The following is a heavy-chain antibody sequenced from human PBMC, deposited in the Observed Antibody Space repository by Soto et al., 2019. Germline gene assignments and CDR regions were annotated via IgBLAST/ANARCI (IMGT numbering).Heavy chain of an antibody. V-gene: IGHV3-48*03. J-gene: IGHJ6*02. D-gene: IGHD3-3*01. Sequence: GGSLRLSCAASGFTFRSYEMNWVRQAPGKGLEWVSYISSSGSTIYYPDSVKGRFTISRDNAKNSLYLQMNSLRAEDTAVYYCAGSRYDFWSGSIPYYYGLDVWGQGTTVTVSS. CDR1: GFTFRSYE. CDR2: ISSSGSTI. CDR3: AGSRYDFWSGSIPYYYGLDV.